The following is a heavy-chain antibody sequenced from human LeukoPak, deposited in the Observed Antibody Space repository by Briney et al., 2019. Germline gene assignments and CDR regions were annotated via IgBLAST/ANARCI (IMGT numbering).Heavy chain of an antibody. CDR1: GGSISSGSYY. D-gene: IGHD3-10*01. Sequence: SETLSLTCTVSGGSISSGSYYWSWIRQPPGKGLEWIAYVYYTGRTLYNPSLESRVTMSVDTSKTQFSLTVTSVTAADTAVYYCARHMSVSYDAFDLWGRGTTVTVSS. CDR3: ARHMSVSYDAFDL. CDR2: VYYTGRT. V-gene: IGHV4-61*01. J-gene: IGHJ3*01.